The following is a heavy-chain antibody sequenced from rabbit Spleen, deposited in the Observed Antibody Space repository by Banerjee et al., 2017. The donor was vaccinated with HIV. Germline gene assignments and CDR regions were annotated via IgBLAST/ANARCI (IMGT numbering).Heavy chain of an antibody. Sequence: QLEESGGGLVKPGGTLTLTCKASGIDFSNYYYMCWVRQAPGKGLEWIACIYTSSGSTWYASWVNGRFTISKTSSTTVTLQMTSLTAADTATYFCARDLPDIIGWNFGFWGQGTLVTVS. CDR1: GIDFSNYYY. CDR3: ARDLPDIIGWNFGF. CDR2: IYTSSGST. D-gene: IGHD1-1*01. V-gene: IGHV1S43*01. J-gene: IGHJ3*01.